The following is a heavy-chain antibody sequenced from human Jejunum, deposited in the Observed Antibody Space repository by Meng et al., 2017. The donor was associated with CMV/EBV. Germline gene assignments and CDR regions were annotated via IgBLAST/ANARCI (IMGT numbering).Heavy chain of an antibody. Sequence: AGFSFSNNHMNWVRQAPGRGLEWISYISSSSSAIEYADSVKGRFTSSRDNAKSSMYLQMNSLRDEDTAVYYCARDFWDTDYTGYWGQGTLVTVSS. J-gene: IGHJ4*02. CDR2: ISSSSSAI. V-gene: IGHV3-48*02. CDR1: GFSFSNNH. D-gene: IGHD3-16*01. CDR3: ARDFWDTDYTGY.